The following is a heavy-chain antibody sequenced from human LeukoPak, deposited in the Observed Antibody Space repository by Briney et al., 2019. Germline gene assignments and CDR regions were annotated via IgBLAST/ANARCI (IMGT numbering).Heavy chain of an antibody. CDR2: INWNGGST. V-gene: IGHV3-20*04. Sequence: GGYLRLCCAPSGFTFDDYGMSRVRRAPGRGLEWGSGINWNGGSTGYADSGKGRFTISRDNAKNSLYLQMNSLRAEDTALYYCARHHHYYDSSGYPHFVPWGQGTLVTVSS. CDR1: GFTFDDYG. CDR3: ARHHHYYDSSGYPHFVP. D-gene: IGHD3-22*01. J-gene: IGHJ5*02.